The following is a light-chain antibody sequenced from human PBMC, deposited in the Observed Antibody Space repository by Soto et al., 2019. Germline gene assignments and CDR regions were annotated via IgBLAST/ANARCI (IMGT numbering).Light chain of an antibody. CDR2: GAS. J-gene: IGKJ3*01. Sequence: EIVMTQSPATLSVSPGERATLSCRASQSISSNLAWYQQKPGQAPRLLIYGASTRATGIPATFSGSGSGTEFTHTISSLQSEDFAVYYCQQYNYWPFTFGPGTKVDIK. CDR3: QQYNYWPFT. CDR1: QSISSN. V-gene: IGKV3-15*01.